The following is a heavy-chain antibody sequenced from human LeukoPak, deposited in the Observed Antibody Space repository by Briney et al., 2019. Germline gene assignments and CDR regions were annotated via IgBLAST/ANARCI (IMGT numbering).Heavy chain of an antibody. CDR2: INHSGRT. V-gene: IGHV4-34*01. CDR1: GGSFSGYY. D-gene: IGHD3-3*01. Sequence: SETLSLTCAVYGGSFSGYYWSWIRQPPGKGLEWIGEINHSGRTPYTPSLTRRDTISVDTSTNHFSLKLTSLTAADTAVYYCARAKITIFGVVINPPYFDYWGQGTLVTVSS. CDR3: ARAKITIFGVVINPPYFDY. J-gene: IGHJ4*02.